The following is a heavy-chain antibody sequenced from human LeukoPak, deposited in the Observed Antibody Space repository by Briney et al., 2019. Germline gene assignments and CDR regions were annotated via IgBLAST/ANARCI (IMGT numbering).Heavy chain of an antibody. Sequence: GGSLRPSCAASGFTFSSYSMNWVRQAPGKGPEWVSSISSSGNSIYYADSVKGRFTISRDNAKNSLYLQMNSLRAEDTAVYYCARAAYCGGDCYSEGEHFDYWGQGTLVTVSS. CDR2: ISSSGNSI. V-gene: IGHV3-21*01. J-gene: IGHJ4*02. CDR1: GFTFSSYS. D-gene: IGHD2-21*02. CDR3: ARAAYCGGDCYSEGEHFDY.